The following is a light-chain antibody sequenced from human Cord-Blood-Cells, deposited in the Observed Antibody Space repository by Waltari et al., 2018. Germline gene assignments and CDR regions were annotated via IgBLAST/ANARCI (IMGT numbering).Light chain of an antibody. CDR3: AAWDDRLSGRV. J-gene: IGLJ3*02. CDR1: SSNLGSNY. CDR2: RNN. V-gene: IGLV1-47*01. Sequence: QSVLPQPPSASGTPGQRGTISCSVSSSNLGSNYCYWYPQPPGTAPKLLIYRNNRRPSGVPDRFSGSKSGTSASLAISGLRSEDEADYYCAAWDDRLSGRVFGGGTKLTVL.